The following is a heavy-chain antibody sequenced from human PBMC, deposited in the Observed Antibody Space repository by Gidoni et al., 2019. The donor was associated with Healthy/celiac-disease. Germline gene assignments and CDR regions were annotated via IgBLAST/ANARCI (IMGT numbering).Heavy chain of an antibody. V-gene: IGHV4-34*01. J-gene: IGHJ4*02. CDR2: INHSGST. CDR3: ARRPLYGDAVFDY. Sequence: QVQLQQWGAGLLKPSETLSLTCAVYGGSFSGYYWSWIRQPPGKGLEWIGEINHSGSTNYNPSLKSRVTISVDTSKNQFSLKLSSVTAADTAVYYCARRPLYGDAVFDYWGQGTLVTVSS. CDR1: GGSFSGYY. D-gene: IGHD4-17*01.